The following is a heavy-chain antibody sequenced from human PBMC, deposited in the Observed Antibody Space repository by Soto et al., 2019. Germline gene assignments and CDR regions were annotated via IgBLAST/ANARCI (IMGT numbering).Heavy chain of an antibody. CDR3: ARNDYDGYDFDY. Sequence: QVQLQESGPGLVRPSETLSLSCSVSNGSLSSSRWWSWVRQSPGKGLEWIGEVAENGYIHCIPSLKSRLTILLDWPRKRFSLRLTSVTAADTALYCCARNDYDGYDFDYWGQGALVTVSS. V-gene: IGHV4-4*01. CDR1: NGSLSSSRW. J-gene: IGHJ4*02. CDR2: VAENGYI. D-gene: IGHD5-12*01.